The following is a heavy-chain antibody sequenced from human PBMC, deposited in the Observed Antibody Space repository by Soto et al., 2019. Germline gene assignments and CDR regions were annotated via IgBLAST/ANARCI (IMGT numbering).Heavy chain of an antibody. Sequence: SETLSLTCTVSGGSISSGGYYWSWIRQHPGKGLEWIGYIYYSGSTYYNPSLKSRVTISVDTSKNQFSLELSSVTAADTAVYYCARAPFRWQLGRNDYWGQGTLVTVSS. CDR3: ARAPFRWQLGRNDY. CDR1: GGSISSGGYY. D-gene: IGHD6-6*01. CDR2: IYYSGST. J-gene: IGHJ4*02. V-gene: IGHV4-31*03.